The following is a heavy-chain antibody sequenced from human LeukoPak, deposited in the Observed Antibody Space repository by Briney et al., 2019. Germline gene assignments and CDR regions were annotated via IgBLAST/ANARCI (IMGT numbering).Heavy chain of an antibody. CDR1: GFTFSSNA. V-gene: IGHV3-23*01. CDR3: AKPRDSIVGTTTPTRLATLDI. CDR2: VSNGGGST. D-gene: IGHD1-26*01. Sequence: PGGSLRLSCAASGFTFSSNAMSWVRQAPAKGLEWVSAVSNGGGSTYYADSVKERFTISRDNPNNTRYLQMNNLRAEDTAVYYCAKPRDSIVGTTTPTRLATLDIWGQGTMVTVSS. J-gene: IGHJ3*02.